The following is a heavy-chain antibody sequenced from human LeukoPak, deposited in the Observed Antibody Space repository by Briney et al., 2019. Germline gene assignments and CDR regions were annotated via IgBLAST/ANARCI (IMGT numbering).Heavy chain of an antibody. V-gene: IGHV4-39*01. Sequence: PSETLSLTCTVSGGSISSSSYYWGWIRQPPGKGLEWIGSIYYSGSTYYNPSLKSRVTISVDTSKNQFSLKLSSVTAADTAVYYCARGRNLYYYDSSGYLRYWGQGTLVTVSS. CDR2: IYYSGST. J-gene: IGHJ4*02. CDR1: GGSISSSSYY. CDR3: ARGRNLYYYDSSGYLRY. D-gene: IGHD3-22*01.